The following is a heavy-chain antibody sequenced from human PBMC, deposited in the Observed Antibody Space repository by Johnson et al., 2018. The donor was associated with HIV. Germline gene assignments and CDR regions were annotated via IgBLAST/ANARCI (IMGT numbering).Heavy chain of an antibody. CDR1: GFTFSSYA. V-gene: IGHV3-30*04. CDR3: AKDKAVVTALYDAFDI. J-gene: IGHJ3*02. CDR2: MSYNASNK. Sequence: QVQLVESGGGVVQPGRSLRLSCAASGFTFSSYAMHWVRQAPGKGLEWVAIMSYNASNKYYADSVKGRFTISRDNSKNTLYLQMNSLRAEDTAVYYCAKDKAVVTALYDAFDIWGQGTMVTVSS. D-gene: IGHD2-21*02.